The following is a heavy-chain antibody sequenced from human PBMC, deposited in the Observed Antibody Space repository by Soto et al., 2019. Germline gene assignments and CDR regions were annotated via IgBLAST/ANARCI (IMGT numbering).Heavy chain of an antibody. D-gene: IGHD2-8*01. CDR3: VREVGVDVKKYFDP. CDR1: IPFYCLA. CDR2: CDSADNI. Sequence: EVQLLESGGRLGPAGGFPETLFCSLWIPFYCLANSLGPLGSRGGVGVGLSDCDSADNIYYADSVKGRFTISRDNSKNTLDLQMNSLRADDTAVYYCVREVGVDVKKYFDPWGQGTQVTVSS. V-gene: IGHV3-23*01. J-gene: IGHJ5*02.